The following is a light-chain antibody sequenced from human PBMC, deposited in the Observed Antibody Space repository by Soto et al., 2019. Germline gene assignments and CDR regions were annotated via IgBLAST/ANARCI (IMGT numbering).Light chain of an antibody. CDR2: EVN. Sequence: QSVLAQPPSASGSPGQSVTISCTGTSSDVGAYNYVSWYQHHPGKAPKLMVYEVNKRPSGVPDRFSGSKSGNTASLTVSGLQAEDEADYYCCSYVTTPEIFGTGTKVTVL. CDR1: SSDVGAYNY. V-gene: IGLV2-8*01. J-gene: IGLJ1*01. CDR3: CSYVTTPEI.